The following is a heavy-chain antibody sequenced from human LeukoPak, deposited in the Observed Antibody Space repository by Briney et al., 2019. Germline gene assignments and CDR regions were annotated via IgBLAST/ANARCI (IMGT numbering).Heavy chain of an antibody. Sequence: TGGSLRLSCAASGFTFSSYAMSWVRQAPGKGLEWVSAISGSGGSTYYADSVKDRFTISRDNAKNSLDLQMDSLRAEDTAVYYCARDWGSTGYDLYDSWGQGTLVTVSS. V-gene: IGHV3-23*01. D-gene: IGHD5-12*01. CDR3: ARDWGSTGYDLYDS. J-gene: IGHJ4*02. CDR2: ISGSGGST. CDR1: GFTFSSYA.